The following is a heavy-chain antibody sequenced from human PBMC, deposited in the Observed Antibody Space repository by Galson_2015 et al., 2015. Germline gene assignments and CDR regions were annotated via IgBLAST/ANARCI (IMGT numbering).Heavy chain of an antibody. V-gene: IGHV3-23*01. CDR2: ISGSGGST. Sequence: SLRLSCAASGFTFSSYAMSWVRQAPGKGLEWVSAISGSGGSTYYADSVKGRFTISRDNSKNTLYLQMNSLRAEDTAVYYCANLLNGGYVLRDYWGQGTLVTVSS. CDR1: GFTFSSYA. CDR3: ANLLNGGYVLRDY. D-gene: IGHD5-12*01. J-gene: IGHJ4*02.